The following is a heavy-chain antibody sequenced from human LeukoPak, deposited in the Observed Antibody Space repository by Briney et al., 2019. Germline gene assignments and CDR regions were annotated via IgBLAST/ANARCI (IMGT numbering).Heavy chain of an antibody. Sequence: SETLSLTCTVSGGSISSYYWSWIRQPPGKGLEWIGYIYYSGSTNYNPSLKSRVTISVDTSKNQFSLKLSSVTAADTAVYYCARRYSSSPPAWWGQGTLVTVSS. CDR1: GGSISSYY. D-gene: IGHD6-6*01. CDR3: ARRYSSSPPAW. V-gene: IGHV4-59*08. J-gene: IGHJ4*02. CDR2: IYYSGST.